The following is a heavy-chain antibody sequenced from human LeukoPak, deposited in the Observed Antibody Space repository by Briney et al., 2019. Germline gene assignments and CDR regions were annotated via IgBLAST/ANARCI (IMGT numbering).Heavy chain of an antibody. CDR2: ISGSGGST. CDR3: AKGYLGMAPGRDAFDI. D-gene: IGHD6-13*01. CDR1: GFTFSSYA. Sequence: GGSLRLSCAASGFTFSSYAMSWVRQAPGKGLEWVSAISGSGGSTYYADSVKGRFTISRDNSKNTLYLQMNSLRAEDTAVYYCAKGYLGMAPGRDAFDIWGQGTMVTVSS. V-gene: IGHV3-23*01. J-gene: IGHJ3*02.